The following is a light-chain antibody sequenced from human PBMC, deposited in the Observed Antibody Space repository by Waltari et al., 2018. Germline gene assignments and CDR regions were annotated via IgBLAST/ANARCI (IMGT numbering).Light chain of an antibody. CDR3: CSYAGSGTLI. CDR2: DVS. CDR1: SSDVGGSNY. V-gene: IGLV2-23*02. Sequence: QSALTQPASVSGSPGQSITISCTGTSSDVGGSNYVSWYQHHPGKAPKLMIYDVSKRPLGVSNRFSGSKSGNTASLTISGLQSEDEADYCCCSYAGSGTLIFGGGTKLTVL. J-gene: IGLJ2*01.